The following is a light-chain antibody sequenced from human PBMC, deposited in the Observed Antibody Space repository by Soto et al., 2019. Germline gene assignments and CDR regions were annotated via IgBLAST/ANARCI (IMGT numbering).Light chain of an antibody. CDR2: AAS. Sequence: DIPMPQSPSSLSASVGDRVTITCRASQSISSYLNWYQQKPGKAPKLLIYAASSLQSGVPPRFSGSGSGTDFTLTISSLQPEDFATYYCQHSYSTPPTFGQGTKVLIK. CDR3: QHSYSTPPT. J-gene: IGKJ1*01. CDR1: QSISSY. V-gene: IGKV1-39*01.